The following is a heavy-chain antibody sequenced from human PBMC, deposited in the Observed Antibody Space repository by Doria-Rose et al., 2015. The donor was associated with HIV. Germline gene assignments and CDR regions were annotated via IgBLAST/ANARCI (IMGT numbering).Heavy chain of an antibody. J-gene: IGHJ4*02. V-gene: IGHV3-30*03. Sequence: LSCAASGFTLSNNGMHWVRQAPGKGLEWVAVVSYDGITKYYADSVRGRFTISRDNSQNTLYLEVNSLRAEDTAVYYCARDGSGRSLDYWGQGTLVTVSS. CDR3: ARDGSGRSLDY. CDR1: GFTLSNNG. D-gene: IGHD1-26*01. CDR2: VSYDGITK.